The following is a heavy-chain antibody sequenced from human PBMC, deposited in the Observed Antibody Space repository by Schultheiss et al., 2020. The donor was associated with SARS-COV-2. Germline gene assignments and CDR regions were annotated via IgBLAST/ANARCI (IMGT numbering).Heavy chain of an antibody. CDR2: IIPIFGIA. Sequence: SVKVSCKASGGTFSSYAISWVRQAPGQGLEWMGRIIPIFGIANYAQKFQGRVTITADESTSTAYMELSSLRSEDTAVYYCARASCSSTSCSTNWFDPWGQGTLVTVSS. V-gene: IGHV1-69*13. D-gene: IGHD2-2*01. J-gene: IGHJ5*02. CDR3: ARASCSSTSCSTNWFDP. CDR1: GGTFSSYA.